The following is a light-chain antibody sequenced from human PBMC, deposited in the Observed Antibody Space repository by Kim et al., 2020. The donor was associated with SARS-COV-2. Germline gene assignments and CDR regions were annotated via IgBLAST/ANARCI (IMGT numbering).Light chain of an antibody. CDR1: TSNIGSDS. CDR2: DNN. V-gene: IGLV1-51*01. CDR3: GTWDTSLSIGV. J-gene: IGLJ2*01. Sequence: GQMVTISGSGRTSNIGSDSVSWYQHLPGTAPKLLINDNNKRPSGIPDRFSGSKSGTSATLGITGLQTGDEADYYCGTWDTSLSIGVFGGGTQLTVL.